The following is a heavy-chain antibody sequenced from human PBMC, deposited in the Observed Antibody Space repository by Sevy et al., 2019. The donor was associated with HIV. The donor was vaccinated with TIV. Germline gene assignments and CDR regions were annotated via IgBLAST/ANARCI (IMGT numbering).Heavy chain of an antibody. CDR1: GGTFSSYA. CDR2: IIPILGTA. J-gene: IGHJ4*02. D-gene: IGHD2-15*01. CDR3: ARGSGYCSGGSCYYTDY. Sequence: ASVKVSCKASGGTFSSYAISWVRQAPGQGLEWMGGIIPILGTANYAQKFQGRVTITADESTSTAYMELSSLRSEDTAVYYCARGSGYCSGGSCYYTDYWGQGTLVTVSS. V-gene: IGHV1-69*13.